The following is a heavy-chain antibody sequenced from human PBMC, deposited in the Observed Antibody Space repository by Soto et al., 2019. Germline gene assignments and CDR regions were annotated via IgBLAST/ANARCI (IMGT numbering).Heavy chain of an antibody. CDR1: GFTFSSYS. J-gene: IGHJ4*02. CDR3: ARTLGYCSSTSCQVHDY. CDR2: ISSSSSTI. Sequence: PGGSLRLSCAASGFTFSSYSMNWVRQAPGKGLEWVSYISSSSSTIYYADSVKGRFTISRDNAKNSLYLQMNSLRDEDTAVYYCARTLGYCSSTSCQVHDYWGQGTLVTVSS. D-gene: IGHD2-2*01. V-gene: IGHV3-48*02.